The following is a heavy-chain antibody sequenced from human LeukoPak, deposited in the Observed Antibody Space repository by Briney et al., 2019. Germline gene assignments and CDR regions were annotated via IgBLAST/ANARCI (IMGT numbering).Heavy chain of an antibody. D-gene: IGHD3-10*01. J-gene: IGHJ4*02. CDR1: GFTFSSYA. V-gene: IGHV3-30-3*01. CDR3: ARDSYGSGIYYNHYYFDY. CDR2: ISYDGSNK. Sequence: PGRSLRLSCAASGFTFSSYAMHWVRQAPGKGLGWVAVISYDGSNKYYADSVKGRFTISRDNSKNTLYLQMNSLRAEDTAVYYCARDSYGSGIYYNHYYFDYWGQGTLVTVSS.